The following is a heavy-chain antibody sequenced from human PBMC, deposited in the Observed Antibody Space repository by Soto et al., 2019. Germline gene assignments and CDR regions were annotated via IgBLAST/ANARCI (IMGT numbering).Heavy chain of an antibody. CDR3: ARGLRQRAPFDY. V-gene: IGHV4-34*01. D-gene: IGHD6-25*01. CDR1: GGSFSGYY. CDR2: INHSGST. Sequence: QVQLQQWGAGLLKPSETLSLTCAVYGGSFSGYYWSWIRQPPGKGLEWIGEINHSGSTNYNPSLKSRVTISVDTSKNQFSLKLSSVTAADTAVYYCARGLRQRAPFDYWGQGTLVTVSS. J-gene: IGHJ4*02.